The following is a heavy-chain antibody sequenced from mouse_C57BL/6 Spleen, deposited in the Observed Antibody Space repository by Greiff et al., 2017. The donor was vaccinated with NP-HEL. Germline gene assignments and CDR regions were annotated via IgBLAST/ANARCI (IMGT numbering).Heavy chain of an antibody. CDR3: TTSLYYDYEGYFDV. CDR1: GFNIKDDY. Sequence: VQLKQSGAELVRPGASVKLSCTASGFNIKDDYMHWVKQRPEQGLEWIGWIDPENGDTEYASKFQGKATITADTSSNTAYLQLSSLTSEDTAVYYCTTSLYYDYEGYFDVWGTGTTVTVSS. D-gene: IGHD2-4*01. CDR2: IDPENGDT. V-gene: IGHV14-4*01. J-gene: IGHJ1*03.